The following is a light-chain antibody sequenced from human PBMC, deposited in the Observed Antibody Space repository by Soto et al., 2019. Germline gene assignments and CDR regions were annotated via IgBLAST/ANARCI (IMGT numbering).Light chain of an antibody. Sequence: QSVLTQPASVSGSPGQSITISCTGSSSDVGGYKYVSWYQQYPGKAPKLMIYEVSNWPSGVSNRFSGSKSGNTASLTISGLQAEDEADYYCSSYTSSRTAVFGGGTKLTVL. V-gene: IGLV2-14*01. CDR2: EVS. CDR1: SSDVGGYKY. CDR3: SSYTSSRTAV. J-gene: IGLJ2*01.